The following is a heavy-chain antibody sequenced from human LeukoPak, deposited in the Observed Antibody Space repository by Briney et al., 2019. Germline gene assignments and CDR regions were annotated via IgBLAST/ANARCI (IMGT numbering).Heavy chain of an antibody. CDR2: INHSGST. J-gene: IGHJ4*02. V-gene: IGHV4-34*01. Sequence: SETLSLTCAVYGGSFSGYYWSWIRQPPGKGLEWIGEINHSGSTNYNPSLKSRVTISVDTSENQFSLKLSSVTAADTAVYYCARGLEYSSNFDYWGQGTLVTVSS. CDR3: ARGLEYSSNFDY. D-gene: IGHD6-6*01. CDR1: GGSFSGYY.